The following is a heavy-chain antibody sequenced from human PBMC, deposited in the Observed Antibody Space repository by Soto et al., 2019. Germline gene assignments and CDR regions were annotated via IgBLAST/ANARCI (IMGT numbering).Heavy chain of an antibody. CDR1: GYTFTSYY. CDR3: ATSYCGGDCYANYYCYGMDV. D-gene: IGHD2-21*02. Sequence: RASVKVSCKASGYTFTSYYMHWVRKAPGQGLEWMGIINPSGGSTSYAQKFQGRVTMTRDTSTSTVYMALSSLRSEDTAVYYCATSYCGGDCYANYYCYGMDVWGQGTTVTVSS. CDR2: INPSGGST. J-gene: IGHJ6*02. V-gene: IGHV1-46*01.